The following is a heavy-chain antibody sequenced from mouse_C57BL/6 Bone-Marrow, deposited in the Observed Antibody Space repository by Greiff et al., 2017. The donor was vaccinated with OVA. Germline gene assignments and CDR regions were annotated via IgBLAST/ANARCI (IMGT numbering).Heavy chain of an antibody. CDR3: TTDDGPPWFAY. CDR2: IDPENGDT. Sequence: VQLQQSGAELVRPGASVKLSCTASGFNIKDDYMHWVKQRPEQGLEWIGWIDPENGDTAYASKFQGKATITADTSSNTAYLQLSSLTSEDTAVYYCTTDDGPPWFAYWGQGTLVTVSA. CDR1: GFNIKDDY. V-gene: IGHV14-4*01. D-gene: IGHD2-3*01. J-gene: IGHJ3*01.